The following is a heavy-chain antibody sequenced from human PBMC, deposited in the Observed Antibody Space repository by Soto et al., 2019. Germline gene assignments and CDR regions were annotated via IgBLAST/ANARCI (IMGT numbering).Heavy chain of an antibody. Sequence: QVQLVESGGGVVQPGRSLRLSCATSGFTFSSYGMHRVRQAPGKGLECVAVIWYDGSNKYYADSVKGRFTISRDNSKNTLYLQMNSLRAEDTAVYYCAREGILDRRDGDYVLLGYYYYGMDVWGQGTTVTVSS. D-gene: IGHD4-17*01. CDR2: IWYDGSNK. CDR3: AREGILDRRDGDYVLLGYYYYGMDV. J-gene: IGHJ6*02. CDR1: GFTFSSYG. V-gene: IGHV3-33*01.